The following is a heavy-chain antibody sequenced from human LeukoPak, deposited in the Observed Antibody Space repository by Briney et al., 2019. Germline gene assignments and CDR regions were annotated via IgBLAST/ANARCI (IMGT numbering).Heavy chain of an antibody. Sequence: ASVKVSCKASGCTFSSYAISWLRQAPAQGLEWMGGIIPIFGTPNYAQKFQGRVTITTDESTSTAYMELSSLRSEDTAVYYCAVRYSSSYDFDYWGQGTLVTVSS. J-gene: IGHJ4*02. CDR1: GCTFSSYA. CDR2: IIPIFGTP. V-gene: IGHV1-69*05. D-gene: IGHD6-6*01. CDR3: AVRYSSSYDFDY.